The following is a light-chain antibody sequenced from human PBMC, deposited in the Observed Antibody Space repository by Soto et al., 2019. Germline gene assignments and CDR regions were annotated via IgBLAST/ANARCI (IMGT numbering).Light chain of an antibody. CDR3: CSYTTSTPFV. CDR1: NSDVGGYHY. Sequence: QSALTQPASVSGSPGQSITISCTGTNSDVGGYHYVSWYQQYPDKAPKLMIYDVTNRPSGVSDRFSGSKSDNTASLTISGLQDEDEAAYCCCSYTTSTPFVFGAGTKLTVL. J-gene: IGLJ2*01. CDR2: DVT. V-gene: IGLV2-14*03.